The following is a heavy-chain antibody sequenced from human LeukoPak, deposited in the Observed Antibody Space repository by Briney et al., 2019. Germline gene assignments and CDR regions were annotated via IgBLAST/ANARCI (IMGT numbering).Heavy chain of an antibody. D-gene: IGHD1-26*01. J-gene: IGHJ4*02. CDR2: ISGSGGST. V-gene: IGHV3-23*01. CDR3: AKDVMNSGSWGDY. Sequence: PGASLRLPCAASGFTHNIFATSGAPESPGKGVQWVTAISGSGGSTYYADSVKGRFTIYRDNSKNTLYLQMNSLRVEDTAVYYWAKDVMNSGSWGDYWRQGTLVTVPS. CDR1: GFTHNIFA.